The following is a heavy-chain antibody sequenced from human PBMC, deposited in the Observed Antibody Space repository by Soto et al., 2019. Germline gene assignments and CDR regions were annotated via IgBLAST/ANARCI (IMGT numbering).Heavy chain of an antibody. V-gene: IGHV4-31*03. Sequence: PSETLSLTCTVSGGSISSGGYYWSWIRQRPGKGLEWIGYIYYSGSTYYNPSLKSRVTISVDTSKNQFSLKLSSVTAADTAVYYCARDRDYADYYYYGMDVWGQGTTVTVSS. CDR3: ARDRDYADYYYYGMDV. CDR2: IYYSGST. J-gene: IGHJ6*02. CDR1: GGSISSGGYY. D-gene: IGHD4-17*01.